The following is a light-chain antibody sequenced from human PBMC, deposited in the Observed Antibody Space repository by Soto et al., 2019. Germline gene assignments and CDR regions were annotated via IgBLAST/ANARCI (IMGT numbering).Light chain of an antibody. V-gene: IGKV3-11*01. CDR3: QHFVNSLTWT. J-gene: IGKJ1*01. CDR2: DAY. CDR1: QSFSSY. Sequence: EIVLTQSPDTLSLSPGERASLSCRASQSFSSYLAWYQHKPGQAPRLIXHDAYNSASGIPDRFSGGGSGTDFTLTISRLPPEDFAVYYCQHFVNSLTWTFGQGTQVDIK.